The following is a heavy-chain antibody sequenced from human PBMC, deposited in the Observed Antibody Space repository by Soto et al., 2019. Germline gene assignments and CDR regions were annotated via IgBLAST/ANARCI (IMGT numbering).Heavy chain of an antibody. J-gene: IGHJ5*02. V-gene: IGHV4-34*01. CDR1: GGSFSGYY. D-gene: IGHD4-17*01. Sequence: QVQLQQWGAGLLKPSETLSLTCAVYGGSFSGYYWSWIRQPPGKGLEWIGEINHSGSTNYNPSLKRRVTISVDTSKNQFSLKLSSVAAADTAVYYCARGMGDYGDCGGGWFDPWGQGTLVTVSS. CDR2: INHSGST. CDR3: ARGMGDYGDCGGGWFDP.